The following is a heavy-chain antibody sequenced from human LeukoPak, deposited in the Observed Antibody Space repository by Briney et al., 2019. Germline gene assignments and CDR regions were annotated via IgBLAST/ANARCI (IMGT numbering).Heavy chain of an antibody. CDR1: GGSFSGYY. Sequence: SATLSLTCAVYGGSFSGYYWSWIRQPPGKGLEWIGEINHSGSTNYNPSLKSRVTISVDTSKNQFSLKLSSVTAADTAVYYCARGRGRSDYWGQGTLVTVSS. D-gene: IGHD3-10*01. J-gene: IGHJ4*02. CDR2: INHSGST. CDR3: ARGRGRSDY. V-gene: IGHV4-34*01.